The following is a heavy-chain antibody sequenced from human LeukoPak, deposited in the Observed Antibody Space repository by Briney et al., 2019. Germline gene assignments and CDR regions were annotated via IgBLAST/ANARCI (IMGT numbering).Heavy chain of an antibody. V-gene: IGHV3-23*01. CDR3: AKYKESDRYRGYDYFDY. CDR1: GFTFSNYE. D-gene: IGHD5-12*01. Sequence: PGGSLRLSCVGSGFTFSNYEMNWVRQAPGKGLEWISYISYDGSTIYYADSVKGRFTNSRDNSKNTLYLQMNSLRAEDTAVYYCAKYKESDRYRGYDYFDYWGQGTLVTVSS. J-gene: IGHJ4*02. CDR2: ISYDGSTI.